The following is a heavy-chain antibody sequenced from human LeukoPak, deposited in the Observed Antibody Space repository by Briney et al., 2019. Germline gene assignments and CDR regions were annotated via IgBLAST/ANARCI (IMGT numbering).Heavy chain of an antibody. D-gene: IGHD1-26*01. CDR1: GFTFSSYW. V-gene: IGHV3-7*01. J-gene: IGHJ4*02. Sequence: GGSLGLSCAASGFTFSSYWMGWVRQAPGKRLEWVANMNIDGSEKYYADSAKGRFTISRDNARNSVYLQMNSLRVEDTAVYYCARDPVEWELLLDYWGQGTLVTVSP. CDR3: ARDPVEWELLLDY. CDR2: MNIDGSEK.